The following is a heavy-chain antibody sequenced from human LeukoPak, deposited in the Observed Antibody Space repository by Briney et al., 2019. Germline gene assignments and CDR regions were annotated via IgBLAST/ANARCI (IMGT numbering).Heavy chain of an antibody. V-gene: IGHV4-39*07. D-gene: IGHD5-12*01. J-gene: IGHJ6*02. Sequence: SETLSLTCTVSGGSISSSSYYWGWIRQPPGKGLEWIGSIYYSGSTYYNPSLKSRVTISVDTSKNQFSLKLSSVTAADTAVYYCAREIVRSGYGGYYYYGMDVWGQGTTVTVSS. CDR3: AREIVRSGYGGYYYYGMDV. CDR2: IYYSGST. CDR1: GGSISSSSYY.